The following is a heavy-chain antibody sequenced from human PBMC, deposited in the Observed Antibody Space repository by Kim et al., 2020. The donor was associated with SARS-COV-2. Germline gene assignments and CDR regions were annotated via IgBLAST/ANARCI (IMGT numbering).Heavy chain of an antibody. V-gene: IGHV3-49*04. CDR3: TRADY. CDR1: GFTFGDYA. CDR2: IRSKAYGGTT. Sequence: GSMRLSCTASGFTFGDYAMSWVRQAPGKGLERVGFIRSKAYGGTTEYAASVKGRFTISRDDSKSIAYLQMNSLKTEDTAVYYCTRADYWGQGTLVTVSS. J-gene: IGHJ4*02.